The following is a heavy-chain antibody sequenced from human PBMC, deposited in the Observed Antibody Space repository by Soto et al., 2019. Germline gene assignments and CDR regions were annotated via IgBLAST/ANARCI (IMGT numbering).Heavy chain of an antibody. V-gene: IGHV4-34*11. Sequence: PSETLSLTCAVYGGSFSAYYWSWIRQAPGKGLEWLGYIFESGTSNSNPSLKSRVAISVDTSKNQFSLNLSSVTAADTAVYYCAGSLTYYHDTSRYLSFDYWGPGTQVTVSS. CDR2: IFESGTS. CDR3: AGSLTYYHDTSRYLSFDY. J-gene: IGHJ4*02. D-gene: IGHD3-22*01. CDR1: GGSFSAYY.